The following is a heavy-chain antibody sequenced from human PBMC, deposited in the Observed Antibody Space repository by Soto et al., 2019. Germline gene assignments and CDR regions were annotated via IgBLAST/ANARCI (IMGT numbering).Heavy chain of an antibody. J-gene: IGHJ1*01. CDR3: AKDQDSSGWPAH. D-gene: IGHD6-19*01. V-gene: IGHV3-30*18. CDR1: GFTFSSYG. Sequence: GCLRLSCAASGFTFSSYGMHWVRQAPGKGLEWVAVISYDGSNKYYADSVKGRFTISRDNSKNTLYLQMNSLRAEDTAVYYCAKDQDSSGWPAHWGQGTLVTVS. CDR2: ISYDGSNK.